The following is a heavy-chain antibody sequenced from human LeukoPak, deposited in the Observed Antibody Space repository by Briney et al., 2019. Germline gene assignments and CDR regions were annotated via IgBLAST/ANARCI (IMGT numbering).Heavy chain of an antibody. V-gene: IGHV4-59*01. CDR1: GGSISSYY. Sequence: PSETLSLTCTVSGGSISSYYWSWIRQPPGKGLEWIGYIYYSGRTNYNPSLKSRVTISVDTSKNQFSLKLSSVTAADTAVYYCARAPVTMVRGVIIPNWFDPWGQGTLVTVSS. CDR3: ARAPVTMVRGVIIPNWFDP. CDR2: IYYSGRT. J-gene: IGHJ5*02. D-gene: IGHD3-10*01.